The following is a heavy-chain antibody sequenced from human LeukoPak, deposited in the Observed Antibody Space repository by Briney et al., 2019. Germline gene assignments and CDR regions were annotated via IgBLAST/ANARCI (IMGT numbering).Heavy chain of an antibody. Sequence: GASVKVSCKASGYTFTSYDINWVRQATGQGLEWMGWISAYNGNTNYAQKLQGRVTMTTDTSTSTAYMELRSLRSDDTAVYYCARGGVVVPAARVDYWGQGTLVTVSS. CDR2: ISAYNGNT. CDR1: GYTFTSYD. D-gene: IGHD2-2*01. V-gene: IGHV1-18*01. J-gene: IGHJ4*02. CDR3: ARGGVVVPAARVDY.